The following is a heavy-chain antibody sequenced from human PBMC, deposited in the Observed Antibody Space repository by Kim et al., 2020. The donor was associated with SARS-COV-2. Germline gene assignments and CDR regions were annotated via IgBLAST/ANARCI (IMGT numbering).Heavy chain of an antibody. CDR2: IYHSGST. D-gene: IGHD3-22*01. Sequence: SETLSLTCTVSGYSISSGYYSGWIRQPPGKGLEWIGSIYHSGSTYYNPSLKSRVTISVDTSKNQFSLKLSSVTAADTAVYYCARYYYDSSGYPPGSEYFQHWGQGTLVTVSS. V-gene: IGHV4-38-2*02. CDR3: ARYYYDSSGYPPGSEYFQH. CDR1: GYSISSGYY. J-gene: IGHJ1*01.